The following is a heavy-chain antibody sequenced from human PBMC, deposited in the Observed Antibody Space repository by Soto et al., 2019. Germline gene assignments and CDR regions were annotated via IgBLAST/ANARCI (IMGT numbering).Heavy chain of an antibody. Sequence: QVQLVQSGAEVKKPGSSVKVSCKASGGTFSSYTISWVRQAPGQGLEWMGRIIPILGIANYAQKFQGRVTITADKSTSTAYMGLSSLRSEDTAVYYCARGSYGDYYFDYWGQGTLVTVSS. D-gene: IGHD4-17*01. CDR2: IIPILGIA. J-gene: IGHJ4*02. CDR3: ARGSYGDYYFDY. V-gene: IGHV1-69*02. CDR1: GGTFSSYT.